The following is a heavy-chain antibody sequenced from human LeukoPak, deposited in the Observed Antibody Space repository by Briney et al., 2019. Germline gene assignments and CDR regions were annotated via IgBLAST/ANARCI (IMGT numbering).Heavy chain of an antibody. CDR1: GGSVSSGSYY. Sequence: SETLSLTCTVSGGSVSSGSYYWSWIRQPPGKGLEWIGYIYYSGSTNYNPSLKSRVTISVDTSKNQFSLKLSSVTAADTAVYYCARLPGECSSTSCYVGWFDPWGQGTLVTVSS. CDR3: ARLPGECSSTSCYVGWFDP. CDR2: IYYSGST. J-gene: IGHJ5*02. D-gene: IGHD2-2*01. V-gene: IGHV4-61*01.